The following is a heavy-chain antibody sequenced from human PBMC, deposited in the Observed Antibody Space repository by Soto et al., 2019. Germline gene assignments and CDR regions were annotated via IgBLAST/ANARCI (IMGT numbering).Heavy chain of an antibody. V-gene: IGHV3-53*01. CDR1: GFTVSSNY. J-gene: IGHJ4*02. CDR3: TRAYSPVDH. D-gene: IGHD4-4*01. Sequence: QPGGSLRLSCAASGFTVSSNYMTWVRQAPGKGLEWVSLIYSGGNTFYADSVKGRFTISRDNSKNTLYLQMNSLRAEDTAVYYCTRAYSPVDHWGQGTLVTVSS. CDR2: IYSGGNT.